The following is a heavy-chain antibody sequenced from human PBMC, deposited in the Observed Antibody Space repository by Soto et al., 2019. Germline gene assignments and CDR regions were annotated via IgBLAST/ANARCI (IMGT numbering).Heavy chain of an antibody. CDR2: IYYTGIT. J-gene: IGHJ4*02. V-gene: IGHV4-39*01. CDR1: GGSISSSSPY. CDR3: ATGYGSSWYDY. Sequence: QLQLQESGPGLVKPSETLSLTCGVSGGSISSSSPYWGWIRQPPGKGLQWIGNIYYTGITYFNPSLKSRVTISVDTSKKQFFLKLTSVTAADTAVYYCATGYGSSWYDYWGQGTRVTVAS. D-gene: IGHD6-13*01.